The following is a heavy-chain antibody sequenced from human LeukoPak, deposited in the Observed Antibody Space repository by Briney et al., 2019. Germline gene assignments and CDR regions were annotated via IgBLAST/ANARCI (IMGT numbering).Heavy chain of an antibody. CDR2: ISGSGGTT. CDR3: AKVSGGGLYYDGMDV. CDR1: GFTFSSYA. Sequence: GGSLRLSCAASGFTFSSYAMNWVRQAPGKGLEWVSVISGSGGTTYYADSVKGRFTISRDSSKNTLYLQMNSLRAEDTAVYYCAKVSGGGLYYDGMDVWGQGTTVTVSS. V-gene: IGHV3-23*01. J-gene: IGHJ6*02. D-gene: IGHD1-14*01.